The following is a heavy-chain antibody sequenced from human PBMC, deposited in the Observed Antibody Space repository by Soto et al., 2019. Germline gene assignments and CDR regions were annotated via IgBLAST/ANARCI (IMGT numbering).Heavy chain of an antibody. CDR3: ASWLKTSGWYVLLEGSFDY. CDR1: GFTFSSYW. CDR2: IKQDGSAK. J-gene: IGHJ4*02. D-gene: IGHD6-19*01. Sequence: EVQLVESGGGLLQPGGSLRLSCAASGFTFSSYWMTWVRQAPGKGLEWVANIKQDGSAKYYVDSVKGRFTISRDNAKNSLYLQMNSLRAEDTAVYYCASWLKTSGWYVLLEGSFDYWGQGTLVTVSS. V-gene: IGHV3-7*01.